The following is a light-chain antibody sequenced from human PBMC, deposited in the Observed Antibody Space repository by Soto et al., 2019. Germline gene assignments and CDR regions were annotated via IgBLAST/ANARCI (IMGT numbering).Light chain of an antibody. CDR2: EVS. J-gene: IGLJ1*01. Sequence: QSALTQPASVSGSPRQSITISCTGTRSDVGGYNFVSWYQQHPGKAPKLMIFEVSNRPSWVSNRFSGSKSGNTSSLTISGLQAEDEADYYCSSYTSSSTLVFGTGTKVTVL. V-gene: IGLV2-14*01. CDR3: SSYTSSSTLV. CDR1: RSDVGGYNF.